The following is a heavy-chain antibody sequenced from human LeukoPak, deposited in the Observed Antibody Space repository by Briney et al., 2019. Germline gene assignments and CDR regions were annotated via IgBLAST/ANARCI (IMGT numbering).Heavy chain of an antibody. CDR3: VQAGLNAGIILNY. CDR1: GFTFSSYV. D-gene: IGHD1-14*01. Sequence: GGSLRLSCAASGFTFSSYVMTWVRQAPGKGLEWVSAIYGSGDSTYYPDSVKGRFTISRDNSKNTLYLQMNGLRAEDTAIYYCVQAGLNAGIILNYWGQGTLVTVSS. J-gene: IGHJ4*02. V-gene: IGHV3-23*01. CDR2: IYGSGDST.